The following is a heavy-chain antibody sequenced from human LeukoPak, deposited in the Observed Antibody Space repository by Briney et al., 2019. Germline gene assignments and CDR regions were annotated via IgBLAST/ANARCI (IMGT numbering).Heavy chain of an antibody. CDR2: ISAYNDNR. Sequence: ASVTLSFTASGYTFTIYGISWVRHAPGQGHEWMGWISAYNDNRNYAQKLQGRVTITTDTSTSTAYMELRSLRYDATAVYYCARDTAMVTVGAFDIWGQGTMVTVSS. V-gene: IGHV1-18*01. J-gene: IGHJ3*02. CDR3: ARDTAMVTVGAFDI. CDR1: GYTFTIYG. D-gene: IGHD5-18*01.